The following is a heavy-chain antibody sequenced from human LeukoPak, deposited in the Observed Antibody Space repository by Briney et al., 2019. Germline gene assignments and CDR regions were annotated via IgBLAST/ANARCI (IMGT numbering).Heavy chain of an antibody. CDR3: AKDRFRLDLTSFDY. CDR2: ISGTGGST. Sequence: PGASLRLSCGASGFTFSSYGMSWVRQAPGKGLEWVSGISGTGGSTYYADSVKGRFTISRDNSKNRLYMQMNSLRAEDTAIYFCAKDRFRLDLTSFDYWGQGTLVTVSS. D-gene: IGHD1-1*01. CDR1: GFTFSSYG. V-gene: IGHV3-23*01. J-gene: IGHJ4*02.